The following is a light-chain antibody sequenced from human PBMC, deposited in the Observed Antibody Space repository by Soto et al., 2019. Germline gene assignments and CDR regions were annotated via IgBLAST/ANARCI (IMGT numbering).Light chain of an antibody. Sequence: QSALTQPASVSGSPGQSITISCTGASSDGSDYNYVSWYPQHPGKAPKLMIYDVSYRPSGVSNRFSGSKSGNTASLTISGLQAEDEAYYYCSSYTSTNTVVVGGGTKLTVL. V-gene: IGLV2-14*03. CDR2: DVS. CDR3: SSYTSTNTVV. CDR1: SSDGSDYNY. J-gene: IGLJ2*01.